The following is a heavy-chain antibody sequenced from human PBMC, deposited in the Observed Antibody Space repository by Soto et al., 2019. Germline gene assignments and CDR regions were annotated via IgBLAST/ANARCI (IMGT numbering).Heavy chain of an antibody. Sequence: PXETLSLPCTVSGGSISSYNWSWIRQPPGKGLDWIGYIYYSGSTNYNPSLKSRVTISVDTSKNQFSLKLSSVTAADTAVYYCARDPPSKGIAAAGYQRLWGQGTLVTVSS. CDR1: GGSISSYN. J-gene: IGHJ4*02. D-gene: IGHD6-13*01. CDR3: ARDPPSKGIAAAGYQRL. CDR2: IYYSGST. V-gene: IGHV4-59*01.